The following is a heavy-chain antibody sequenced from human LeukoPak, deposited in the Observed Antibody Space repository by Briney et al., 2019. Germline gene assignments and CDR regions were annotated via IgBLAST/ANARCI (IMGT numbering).Heavy chain of an antibody. V-gene: IGHV3-33*01. D-gene: IGHD6-13*01. CDR2: IWYDGSNK. CDR3: ARGGGSSSWYTWLDY. Sequence: GGSLRLSCAASGFTFSSYGMHWVRQAPGKGLEWVAVIWYDGSNKYYADSVKGRFTISRDNSKNTLYLQMNSLRAEDTAVYYCARGGGSSSWYTWLDYWGQGTLVTVSS. J-gene: IGHJ4*02. CDR1: GFTFSSYG.